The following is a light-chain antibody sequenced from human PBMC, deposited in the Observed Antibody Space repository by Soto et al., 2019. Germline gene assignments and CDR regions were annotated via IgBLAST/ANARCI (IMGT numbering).Light chain of an antibody. J-gene: IGKJ1*01. CDR2: AAS. Sequence: DIQMTQSPSSLSASVGDRVTITCRASQGISNYLAWYQHKPGKVPNLLIYAASTLQSGVPTRFSGSGSGTDFTLTISSVQPEDIATYYCQEYNSAPWTFGQGTKVEIK. CDR3: QEYNSAPWT. V-gene: IGKV1-27*01. CDR1: QGISNY.